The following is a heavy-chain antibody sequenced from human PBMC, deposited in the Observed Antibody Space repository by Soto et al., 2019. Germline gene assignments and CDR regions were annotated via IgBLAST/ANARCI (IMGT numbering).Heavy chain of an antibody. J-gene: IGHJ6*02. Sequence: PSETLSLTCTVSGDSIRSGIYYWGWIRQPPGKGLEWIGSAYYNPSLKSRVTISVDRSKNQFSLNLASVTAADTAVYYCARDYYGMDVWGQGTTVTVSS. CDR2: A. V-gene: IGHV4-39*07. CDR3: ARDYYGMDV. CDR1: GDSIRSGIYY.